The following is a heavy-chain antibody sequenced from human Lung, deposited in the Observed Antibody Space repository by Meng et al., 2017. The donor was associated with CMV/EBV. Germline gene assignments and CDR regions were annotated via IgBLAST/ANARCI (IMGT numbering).Heavy chain of an antibody. J-gene: IGHJ3*02. V-gene: IGHV3-30*02. Sequence: GESXKISCAASGFTFTNYGMHWVRQAPGKGPEWVAFIRYDGNYKDYTDSVKGRFTISRDNSKNTLYLQMNSLRPEDTAVYYCANPGGGVCSTGSCQDAFDMWGQGTMVTVSS. CDR2: IRYDGNYK. CDR1: GFTFTNYG. CDR3: ANPGGGVCSTGSCQDAFDM. D-gene: IGHD2-15*01.